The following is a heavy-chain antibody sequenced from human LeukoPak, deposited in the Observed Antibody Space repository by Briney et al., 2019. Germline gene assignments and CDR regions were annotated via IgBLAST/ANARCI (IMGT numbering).Heavy chain of an antibody. J-gene: IGHJ4*02. Sequence: GGSLRLSCAASGFTFSDYNMNWVRQAPGKGLEWVSYISSSSTYIYYADSVTGRFTISRDNAKNSLYLQMNSLRAEDTAVYYCARDLSPVVRASPMGYWGQGTLVTVSS. D-gene: IGHD3-10*01. V-gene: IGHV3-21*01. CDR1: GFTFSDYN. CDR3: ARDLSPVVRASPMGY. CDR2: ISSSSTYI.